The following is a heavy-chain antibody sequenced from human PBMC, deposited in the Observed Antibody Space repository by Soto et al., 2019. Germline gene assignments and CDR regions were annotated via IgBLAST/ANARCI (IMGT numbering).Heavy chain of an antibody. CDR3: ARDGAPGGLYNWFDP. V-gene: IGHV3-30-3*01. CDR1: GFTFSSYA. D-gene: IGHD3-16*01. Sequence: GGSLRLSCAASGFTFSSYAMHWVRQAPGKGLEWVAVISYDGSNEYYADSVKGRFTISRDNSKNTLYLQMNSLRAEDTAVYYCARDGAPGGLYNWFDPWGQGTLVTVSS. J-gene: IGHJ5*02. CDR2: ISYDGSNE.